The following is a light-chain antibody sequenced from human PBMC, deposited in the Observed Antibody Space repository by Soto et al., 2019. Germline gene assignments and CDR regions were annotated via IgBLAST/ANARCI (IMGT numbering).Light chain of an antibody. CDR2: GAS. CDR1: QSVSSSY. Sequence: EIVFTQSPGTMSLSPGERYTRSSLAIQSVSSSYLAWYQQKPGQAPRLLLYGASSRATGIPDRFSGSGSGTDFTLTISRLEPEDFAVYYCQQYGSSPQLTFGGGTKVDNK. V-gene: IGKV3-20*01. J-gene: IGKJ4*01. CDR3: QQYGSSPQLT.